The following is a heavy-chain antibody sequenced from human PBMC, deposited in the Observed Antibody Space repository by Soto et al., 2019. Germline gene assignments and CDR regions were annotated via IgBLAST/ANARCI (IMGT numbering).Heavy chain of an antibody. Sequence: QVQLQQWGAGLLKPSETLSLTCAVYGGSFSGYYWSWIRQPPGKGLEWIGEINHSGSTNYNPSLKIRVTISVDTSKNQFSLKLSSVTAADTAVYYCARDFGNAAMVEYGMDVWGQGTTVTVSS. CDR1: GGSFSGYY. CDR2: INHSGST. V-gene: IGHV4-34*01. J-gene: IGHJ6*02. D-gene: IGHD5-18*01. CDR3: ARDFGNAAMVEYGMDV.